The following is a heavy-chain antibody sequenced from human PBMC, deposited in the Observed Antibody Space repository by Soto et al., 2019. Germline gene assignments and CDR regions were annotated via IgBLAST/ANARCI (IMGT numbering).Heavy chain of an antibody. CDR2: MHYSGTA. V-gene: IGHV4-61*01. J-gene: IGHJ4*02. D-gene: IGHD3-22*01. CDR1: GGSVNSGSYY. CDR3: ASEESSGAYYFDY. Sequence: PSETLSLTCSVSGGSVNSGSYYWSWIRQPPGKGLEWIGYMHYSGTAKYNPSLKSRVTISVDASKNQFSLKLRSVTAADTAVYYCASEESSGAYYFDYWGQGTLVTAPQ.